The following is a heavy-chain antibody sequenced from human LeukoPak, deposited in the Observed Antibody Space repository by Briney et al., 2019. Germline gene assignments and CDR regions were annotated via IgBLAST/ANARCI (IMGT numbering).Heavy chain of an antibody. CDR1: GFTFSDHY. D-gene: IGHD4/OR15-4a*01. J-gene: IGHJ4*02. CDR3: ARDRRSSVYGGLDN. Sequence: GGSLRPSCAASGFTFSDHYMSWIRQAPGKGLEWVSYIGDSGTPIYYADSVKGRFTVSRDNAKNSLFLQMDSLRAEDTAVYYCARDRRSSVYGGLDNWGQGTLVTVSS. V-gene: IGHV3-11*04. CDR2: IGDSGTPI.